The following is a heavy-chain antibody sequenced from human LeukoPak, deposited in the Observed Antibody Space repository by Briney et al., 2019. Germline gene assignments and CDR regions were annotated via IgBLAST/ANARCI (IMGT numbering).Heavy chain of an antibody. Sequence: GGSLRLSCAASGFTFSSYAMSWVRQAPGKGLEWVSAISGRGGSTYYADSVKGRFTISRDNSKNTLYLQMNSLRAEDTAVYYCAKGEHIVVVTATFDHWGQGTLVTVSS. CDR2: ISGRGGST. J-gene: IGHJ4*02. D-gene: IGHD2-21*02. V-gene: IGHV3-23*01. CDR1: GFTFSSYA. CDR3: AKGEHIVVVTATFDH.